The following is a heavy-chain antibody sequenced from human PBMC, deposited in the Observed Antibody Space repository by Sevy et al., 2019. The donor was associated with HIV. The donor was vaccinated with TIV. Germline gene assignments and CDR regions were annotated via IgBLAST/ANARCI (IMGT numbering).Heavy chain of an antibody. D-gene: IGHD1-7*01. CDR3: ARVGLELRGFDY. CDR2: INPNSGGT. CDR1: GYTFTGYY. Sequence: ASVKVSCKASGYTFTGYYMHWVRQAPGQGLEWMGWINPNSGGTNYAQKFQGRVTMTRDTSISTAYMELSRLGSDDTAVYYCARVGLELRGFDYWGQGTLVTVSS. V-gene: IGHV1-2*02. J-gene: IGHJ4*02.